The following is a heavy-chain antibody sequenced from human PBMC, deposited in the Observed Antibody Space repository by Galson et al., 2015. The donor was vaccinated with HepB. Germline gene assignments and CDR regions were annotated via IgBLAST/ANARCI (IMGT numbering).Heavy chain of an antibody. Sequence: SGAEVKKPGESLKISCMGSAYSFTSYWIGWVRHMPGKGLEWMGIIYPGDSDTRYSPSFQGQVTISADKSISTAYLQWSSLKASDTAMYYCARPRYSSGWYVGDAFDIWGKGTMVTVSS. CDR1: AYSFTSYW. CDR3: ARPRYSSGWYVGDAFDI. D-gene: IGHD6-19*01. V-gene: IGHV5-51*01. CDR2: IYPGDSDT. J-gene: IGHJ3*02.